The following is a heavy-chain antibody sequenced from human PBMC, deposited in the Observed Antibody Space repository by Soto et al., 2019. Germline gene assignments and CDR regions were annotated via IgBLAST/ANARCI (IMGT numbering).Heavy chain of an antibody. D-gene: IGHD3-10*01. CDR3: ARLVYDTRLNYMYFDF. CDR2: IYATGTT. CDR1: GASISGFY. J-gene: IGHJ4*02. Sequence: SETLSLTCTVSGASISGFYWSWIRKSAGKGLEWIGRIYATGTTDYNPSLKSRVMMSVDTSKNQFSLKLTSVTAADTAIYFCARLVYDTRLNYMYFDFWGQGALVTVSS. V-gene: IGHV4-4*07.